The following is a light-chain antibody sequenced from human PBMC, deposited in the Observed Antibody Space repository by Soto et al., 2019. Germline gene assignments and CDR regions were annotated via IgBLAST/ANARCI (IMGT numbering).Light chain of an antibody. J-gene: IGLJ2*01. CDR3: CSYTGRVV. CDR1: SSDIGGSNF. V-gene: IGLV2-11*01. CDR2: DVT. Sequence: QSALPQPRSVSGSPGQSVTISCTGTSSDIGGSNFVSWYQQHPGKAPKLMIYDVTKRPSGVPDRFSGSKSGNTASLTISGLQADDEADYYCCSYTGRVVFGGGTKLIVL.